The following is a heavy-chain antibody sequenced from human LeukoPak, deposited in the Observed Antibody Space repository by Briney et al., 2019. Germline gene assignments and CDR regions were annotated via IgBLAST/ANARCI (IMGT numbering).Heavy chain of an antibody. CDR1: GFTFSSYS. Sequence: GGSLRLSCAASGFTFSSYSMSWVRQAPGKGLEWVSSISSSSSYKYYADSVKGRFTISRDNAKNSLYLQMNSLRAEDTAVYYCARDDDYVGISPNYFDSWGQGTLVTVSS. J-gene: IGHJ4*02. CDR3: ARDDDYVGISPNYFDS. V-gene: IGHV3-21*01. D-gene: IGHD3-16*01. CDR2: ISSSSSYK.